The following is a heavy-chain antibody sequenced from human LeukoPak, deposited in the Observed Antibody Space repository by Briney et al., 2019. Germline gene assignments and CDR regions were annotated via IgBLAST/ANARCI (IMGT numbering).Heavy chain of an antibody. CDR2: IYSGGST. Sequence: GGSLRLSCAASGFTVSSNYMSWVRQAPGKGLEWVSVIYSGGSTYYADSVKGRFTISRDNSKNTLYLQMNSLRAEDTAVYYCAKSVVGAPPYYFDYWGQGTLVTVSS. J-gene: IGHJ4*02. CDR1: GFTVSSNY. CDR3: AKSVVGAPPYYFDY. D-gene: IGHD1-26*01. V-gene: IGHV3-66*01.